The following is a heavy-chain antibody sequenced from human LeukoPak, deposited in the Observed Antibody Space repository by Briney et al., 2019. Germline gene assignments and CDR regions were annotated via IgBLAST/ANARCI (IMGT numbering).Heavy chain of an antibody. D-gene: IGHD3-9*01. V-gene: IGHV3-33*01. CDR3: ARGWYYDILAGPQGADF. Sequence: GRSLRLSCAASGFTFSHYGMHWVRQAPGKGLEWVAVIWYDGADKYYADSVKGRFTISRDDAKHTGYLQMNTLRAEDTAVYYCARGWYYDILAGPQGADFWGQGTLVTVSS. J-gene: IGHJ4*02. CDR1: GFTFSHYG. CDR2: IWYDGADK.